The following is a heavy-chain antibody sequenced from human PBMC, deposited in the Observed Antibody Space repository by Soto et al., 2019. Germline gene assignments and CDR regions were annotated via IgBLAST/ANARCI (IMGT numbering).Heavy chain of an antibody. D-gene: IGHD3-22*01. CDR1: GGSISSSSYY. CDR3: ARHSPYYDSSGYYLDY. J-gene: IGHJ4*02. CDR2: IYYSGST. Sequence: PSETLSLTCTVSGGSISSSSYYWGWIRQPPGKGLEWIGSIYYSGSTYYNPSLKSRVTISVDTSKNQFSLKLSSVTAADTAVYYCARHSPYYDSSGYYLDYWGQGTLVTVSS. V-gene: IGHV4-39*01.